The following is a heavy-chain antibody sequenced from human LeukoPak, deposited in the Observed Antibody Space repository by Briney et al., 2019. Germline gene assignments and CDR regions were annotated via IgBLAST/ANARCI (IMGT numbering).Heavy chain of an antibody. CDR1: GFTFNNAW. Sequence: PGGALRLSCAASGFTFNNAWMSWVRQAPGKGLEWVGHFKSKTDGGTTDYAAPVKGKFTISRDDSRNTLYLQMNSLKTEDTAVYYCTTDRARDGYNYFDFWGQGTLVTVSS. CDR2: FKSKTDGGTT. D-gene: IGHD5-24*01. V-gene: IGHV3-15*01. J-gene: IGHJ4*02. CDR3: TTDRARDGYNYFDF.